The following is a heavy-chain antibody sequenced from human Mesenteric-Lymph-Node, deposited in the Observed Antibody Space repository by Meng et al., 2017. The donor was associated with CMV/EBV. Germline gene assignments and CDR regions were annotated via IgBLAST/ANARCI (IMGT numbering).Heavy chain of an antibody. V-gene: IGHV4-39*07. J-gene: IGHJ6*02. CDR1: GGSISSSSYY. CDR3: ATRGYSSGWDYYYYGMDV. Sequence: SETLSLTCTVSGGSISSSSYYWGWIRQPPGKGLEWIGSIYYSGSTYYNPSLKSRVTISVDTSKNQFSLKLSSVTAADTAVYYCATRGYSSGWDYYYYGMDVWGQGTTVTVSS. CDR2: IYYSGST. D-gene: IGHD6-19*01.